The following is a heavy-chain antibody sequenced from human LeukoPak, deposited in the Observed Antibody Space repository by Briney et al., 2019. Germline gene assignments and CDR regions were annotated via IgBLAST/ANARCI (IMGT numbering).Heavy chain of an antibody. V-gene: IGHV4-34*01. CDR3: ARHPVRGVTRHPFDY. CDR2: INHSGST. J-gene: IGHJ4*02. D-gene: IGHD3-10*01. Sequence: SETLSLTCAVYGGSFSGYYWSWIRQPPGKGLEWIGEINHSGSTNYNPSLKSRVTISVDTSKNQFSLKLCSVTAADTAVYYCARHPVRGVTRHPFDYWGQGTLVTVSS. CDR1: GGSFSGYY.